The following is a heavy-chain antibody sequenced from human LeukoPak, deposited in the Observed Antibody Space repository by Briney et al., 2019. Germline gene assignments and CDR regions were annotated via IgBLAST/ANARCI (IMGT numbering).Heavy chain of an antibody. CDR3: ARRSSSWKNWFDP. J-gene: IGHJ5*02. V-gene: IGHV4-59*01. CDR2: IYYSGTT. CDR1: GGSIDSNS. D-gene: IGHD6-13*01. Sequence: PSETLALTCTVSGGSIDSNSWTWIRQPPGKGLEWIGYIYYSGTTNYNPSLKSRVTMSVDMSKNQFSLKLSSVTAADTAVYYCARRSSSWKNWFDPWGQGPMVTVSS.